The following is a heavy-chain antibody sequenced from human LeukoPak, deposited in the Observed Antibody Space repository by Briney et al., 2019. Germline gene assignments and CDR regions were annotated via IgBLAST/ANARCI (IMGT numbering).Heavy chain of an antibody. V-gene: IGHV3-48*03. CDR1: GFTFSSYA. Sequence: PGGSLRLSCSASGFTFSSYAMNWVRQAPGKGLEWVSYISSSGSTIYYADSVKGRFTISRDNAKNSLYLQMNSLRAEDTAVYYCARDLAVAAQGLDYWGQGTLVTVSS. J-gene: IGHJ4*02. CDR2: ISSSGSTI. CDR3: ARDLAVAAQGLDY. D-gene: IGHD6-19*01.